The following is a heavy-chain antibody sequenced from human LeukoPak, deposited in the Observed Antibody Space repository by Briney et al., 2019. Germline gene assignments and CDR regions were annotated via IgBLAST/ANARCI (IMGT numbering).Heavy chain of an antibody. CDR3: AKEYSGYDFDY. V-gene: IGHV3-23*01. CDR1: GFTLRSYD. Sequence: GGSLRLSCAASGFTLRSYDMSWVRQAPGKGLEWVAATSGRGGNTYYADSVKGRFTISRDNSKNTLYLQMNSLRAEDTAVYYCAKEYSGYDFDYWGRGTLVTVSS. J-gene: IGHJ4*02. D-gene: IGHD5-12*01. CDR2: TSGRGGNT.